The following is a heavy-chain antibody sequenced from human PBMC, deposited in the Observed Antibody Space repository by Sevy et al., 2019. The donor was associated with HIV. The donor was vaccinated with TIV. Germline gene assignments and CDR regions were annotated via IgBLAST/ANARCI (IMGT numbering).Heavy chain of an antibody. J-gene: IGHJ4*02. CDR1: GFTFSSNS. CDR2: INSRSSTI. D-gene: IGHD3-10*01. V-gene: IGHV3-48*01. CDR3: GRGPSFLGVKNVPVDY. Sequence: GGSLRLSCAASGFTFSSNSMNWVRQAPGKGLEWISYINSRSSTIHYADSVKGRFTISRDNAKNSLYLQMSSLRAEDTAMYYCGRGPSFLGVKNVPVDYWGQGTLVTVSS.